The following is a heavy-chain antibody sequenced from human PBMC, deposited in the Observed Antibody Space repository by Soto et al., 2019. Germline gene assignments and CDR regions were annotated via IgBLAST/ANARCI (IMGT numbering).Heavy chain of an antibody. V-gene: IGHV4-59*01. CDR3: ARVVDWERPYYMDV. D-gene: IGHD1-26*01. J-gene: IGHJ6*03. Sequence: SETLSLTCTVSGGSISSYYWSWIRQPPGKGLEWIGYIYYSGSTAYNPSLKSRVTISLDTSKNQFSLKLSSVTAADTAVYYCARVVDWERPYYMDVRGKGTTVTVSS. CDR1: GGSISSYY. CDR2: IYYSGST.